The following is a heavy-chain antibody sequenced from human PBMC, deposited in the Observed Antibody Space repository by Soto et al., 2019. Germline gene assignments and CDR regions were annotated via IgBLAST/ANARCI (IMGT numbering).Heavy chain of an antibody. J-gene: IGHJ4*02. V-gene: IGHV1-18*01. CDR3: AIGGADYDILTGYYNLDY. Sequence: ASVKVSCKASGYTFTSYGISWVRQAPGQGLEWMGWISAYNGNTNYAQKLQGRVTMTTDTSTSTAYMELRSLRSDDTAVYYCAIGGADYDILTGYYNLDYWGQGTLVTISS. D-gene: IGHD3-9*01. CDR1: GYTFTSYG. CDR2: ISAYNGNT.